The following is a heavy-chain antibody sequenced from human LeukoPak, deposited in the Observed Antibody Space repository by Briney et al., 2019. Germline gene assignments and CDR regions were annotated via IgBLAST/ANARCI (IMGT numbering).Heavy chain of an antibody. Sequence: SETLSLTCTVSGGSISSYYWSWIRQPPGKGLEWIGYIYYSGSTNYNPSLKSRVTTSVDTSKNQFSLKLSSVTAADTAVYYCASFGSYYVGGSWGQGTLVTVSS. CDR2: IYYSGST. CDR3: ASFGSYYVGGS. D-gene: IGHD1-26*01. CDR1: GGSISSYY. V-gene: IGHV4-59*08. J-gene: IGHJ4*02.